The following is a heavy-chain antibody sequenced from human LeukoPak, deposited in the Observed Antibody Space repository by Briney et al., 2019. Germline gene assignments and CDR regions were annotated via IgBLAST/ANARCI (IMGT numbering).Heavy chain of an antibody. CDR3: ARDLRYYYGSSGYYEPHYFDY. V-gene: IGHV1-18*01. CDR1: GYTFTSYG. Sequence: ASVKVSCKASGYTFTSYGISWVRQAPGQGLEWMGWISAYNGNTNYAQKLQGRVTMTTDTSTSTAYMELRSLRSDDTAVYYCARDLRYYYGSSGYYEPHYFDYWGQGTLVTVSS. D-gene: IGHD3-22*01. J-gene: IGHJ4*02. CDR2: ISAYNGNT.